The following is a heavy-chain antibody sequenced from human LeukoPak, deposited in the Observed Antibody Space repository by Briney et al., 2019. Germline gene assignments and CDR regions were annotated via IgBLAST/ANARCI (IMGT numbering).Heavy chain of an antibody. V-gene: IGHV3-23*01. D-gene: IGHD4-17*01. CDR2: ISGSGGGT. CDR3: AKGGDYGDFFFDY. J-gene: IGHJ4*02. CDR1: GFTFSSYA. Sequence: GGSLRLSCAASGFTFSSYAMSWVRQAPGKGLEWVSAISGSGGGTYYADSVKGRFTISRGNSKNTLYLQMNSLRAEDTAVYYCAKGGDYGDFFFDYWGQGTLVTVSS.